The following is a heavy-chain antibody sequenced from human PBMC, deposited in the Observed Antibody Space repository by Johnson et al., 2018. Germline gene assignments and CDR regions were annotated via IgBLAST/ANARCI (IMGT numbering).Heavy chain of an antibody. Sequence: QVQLQESGPGLVKPSETXSLTCSVSGDSISTNSHYWGWIRQPPGKGLEWIGSVYYFATSYYNPSLKSRVTISVDTSKNQFTLKLSSVTAADTAVYYCARDFIPERLNGAFDIWGQGARVTVSS. V-gene: IGHV4-39*07. J-gene: IGHJ3*02. CDR3: ARDFIPERLNGAFDI. CDR1: GDSISTNSHY. D-gene: IGHD1-1*01. CDR2: VYYFATS.